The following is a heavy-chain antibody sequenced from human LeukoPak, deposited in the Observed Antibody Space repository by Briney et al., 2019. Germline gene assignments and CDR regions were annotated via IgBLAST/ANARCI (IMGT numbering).Heavy chain of an antibody. J-gene: IGHJ4*02. D-gene: IGHD1-26*01. CDR3: AREEGGYFDS. CDR1: GFTFKTYW. V-gene: IGHV3-7*01. CDR2: IKQDGSDK. Sequence: GGSLRLSCAASGFTFKTYWMSWVRQPPGQGLEWVDNIKQDGSDKYYVDSVKGRFTISRDNAKNSLFLQINSLRIDDTAVYYCAREEGGYFDSWGQGTLVTVSS.